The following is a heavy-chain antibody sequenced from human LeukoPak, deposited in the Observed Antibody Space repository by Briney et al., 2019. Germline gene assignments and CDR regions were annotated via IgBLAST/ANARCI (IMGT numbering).Heavy chain of an antibody. CDR2: INHSGST. CDR1: GGSISSSSYY. Sequence: PSETLSLTCTVSGGSISSSSYYWGWIRQPPGKGLEWIGEINHSGSTNYNPSLKSRVTISVDTSKNQFSLKLSSVTAADTAVYYCARSSMVRAFDIWGQGTMVTVSS. CDR3: ARSSMVRAFDI. D-gene: IGHD3-10*01. J-gene: IGHJ3*02. V-gene: IGHV4-39*07.